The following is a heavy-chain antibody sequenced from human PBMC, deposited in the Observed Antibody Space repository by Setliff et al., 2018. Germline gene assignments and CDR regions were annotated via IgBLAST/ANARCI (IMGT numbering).Heavy chain of an antibody. CDR3: AKRGDSSSWLEY. CDR2: ILYDGSNK. CDR1: GFTFSSYG. Sequence: GESLKISCAASGFTFSSYGMHWVRQAPGKGLEWVAFILYDGSNKYYADSVKGRFTISRDDSKKTLYLQMNGLRAEDTAVYYCAKRGDSSSWLEYWGQGTLVTVSS. D-gene: IGHD6-13*01. J-gene: IGHJ4*02. V-gene: IGHV3-30*02.